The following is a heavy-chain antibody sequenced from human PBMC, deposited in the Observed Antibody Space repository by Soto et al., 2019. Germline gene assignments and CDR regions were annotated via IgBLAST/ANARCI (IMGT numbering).Heavy chain of an antibody. D-gene: IGHD5-18*01. CDR3: ARDSGGASAQKVTAFDL. CDR1: GGSFSTYS. V-gene: IGHV1-69*08. CDR2: IIPSVDIA. Sequence: QVQLVQSGTEVKKPGPSVKVSCKPSGGSFSTYSISWVRQAPGQRLEWMGRIIPSVDIAKYAQKFQDRVTITAEERTSTGYMKASSLTSVDTGVYYCARDSGGASAQKVTAFDLWGQGTLVIVSP. J-gene: IGHJ5*02.